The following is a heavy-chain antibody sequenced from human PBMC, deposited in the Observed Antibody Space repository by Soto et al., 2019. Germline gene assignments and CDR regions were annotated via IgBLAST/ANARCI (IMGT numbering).Heavy chain of an antibody. J-gene: IGHJ4*02. Sequence: GGSLRLSCAASGFTFSSYAMSWVRQAPGKGLKWVSAISGSGGSTYYADSVKGRFTISRDNSKNTLYLQMNSLRAEDTAVYYFAKDRPQGVVVAANFDYWGQGTLVTVSS. V-gene: IGHV3-23*01. CDR1: GFTFSSYA. CDR3: AKDRPQGVVVAANFDY. CDR2: ISGSGGST. D-gene: IGHD2-15*01.